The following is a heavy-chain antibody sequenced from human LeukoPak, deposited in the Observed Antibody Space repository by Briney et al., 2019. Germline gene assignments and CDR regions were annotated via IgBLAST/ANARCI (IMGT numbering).Heavy chain of an antibody. D-gene: IGHD1-26*01. J-gene: IGHJ5*02. V-gene: IGHV4-61*02. Sequence: PSETLSLTCTVSGGSISSGSYYWSWIRQPAGKGLEWIGRIYTSGSTNYNPSLKSRVTISVDTSKNQFSLKLSSVTAADTAVYYCAREIGGDSGSSWGQGTLVTVSS. CDR2: IYTSGST. CDR1: GGSISSGSYY. CDR3: AREIGGDSGSS.